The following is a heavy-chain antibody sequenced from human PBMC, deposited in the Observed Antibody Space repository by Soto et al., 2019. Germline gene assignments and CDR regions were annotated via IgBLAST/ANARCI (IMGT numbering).Heavy chain of an antibody. CDR1: GFTFSNAW. Sequence: GGSLRLSCAASGFTFSNAWMSWVRQAPGKGLEWVGRIKSKTDGGTTDYAAPVKGRFTISRDDSKNMLYLQMNSLKTEDTAVYYCTTDGGGIAAAGTDYWGQGTLVTVSS. V-gene: IGHV3-15*01. D-gene: IGHD6-13*01. J-gene: IGHJ4*02. CDR2: IKSKTDGGTT. CDR3: TTDGGGIAAAGTDY.